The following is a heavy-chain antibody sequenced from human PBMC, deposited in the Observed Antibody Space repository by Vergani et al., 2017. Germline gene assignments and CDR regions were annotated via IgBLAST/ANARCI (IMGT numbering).Heavy chain of an antibody. Sequence: EVQLVESGGGLVQPGGSLRLSCAASGFTFSSYSMNWVRQAPGKGLEWVSYISSSSSTIYYADSVKGRFTISRDNAKNSLYLQMNSLRAEDTALYYCAKDSNSAEYFQHWGQGTLVTVSS. D-gene: IGHD5-18*01. CDR3: AKDSNSAEYFQH. CDR2: ISSSSSTI. V-gene: IGHV3-48*01. CDR1: GFTFSSYS. J-gene: IGHJ1*01.